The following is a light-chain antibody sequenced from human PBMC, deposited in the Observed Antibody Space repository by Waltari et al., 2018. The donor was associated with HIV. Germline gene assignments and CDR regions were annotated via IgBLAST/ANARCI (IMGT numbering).Light chain of an antibody. Sequence: DIQMTQSPSTLSASVGDRVTITCRASQTISSWLAWYQQKPGKAPNLLIYKASYLGSGVPSRFSGGGSGTEFTLIITSLQPDDSATYYCQQYSSNSTFGPGTKVEIK. V-gene: IGKV1-5*03. J-gene: IGKJ1*01. CDR1: QTISSW. CDR3: QQYSSNST. CDR2: KAS.